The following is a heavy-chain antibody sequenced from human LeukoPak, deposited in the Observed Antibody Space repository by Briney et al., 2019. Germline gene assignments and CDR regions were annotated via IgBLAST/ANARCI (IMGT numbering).Heavy chain of an antibody. Sequence: GGSLRLSCAASGFIFSNQWMHWVRQAPGKGLEWVSVIYSGGSTYYADSVKGRFTISRDNSKNTLYLQMNSLRAEDTAVYYCARVVGGSGSYRTHFDYWGQGTLVTVSS. CDR1: GFIFSNQW. J-gene: IGHJ4*02. CDR3: ARVVGGSGSYRTHFDY. D-gene: IGHD1-26*01. CDR2: IYSGGST. V-gene: IGHV3-53*01.